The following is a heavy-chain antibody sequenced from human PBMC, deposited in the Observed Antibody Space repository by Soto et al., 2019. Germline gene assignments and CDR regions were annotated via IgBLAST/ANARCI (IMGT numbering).Heavy chain of an antibody. J-gene: IGHJ5*02. CDR2: IYYSGST. D-gene: IGHD4-4*01. V-gene: IGHV4-59*01. Sequence: PSETLSLTCSVSDGSISSYYWSWIRQPPGKGLEWVGYIYYSGSTNYNPSLKSRVTISVDTSKNQFSLKLSSVTAAGTAVYYCARGEITTLDPWGQGTLVTVSS. CDR3: ARGEITTLDP. CDR1: DGSISSYY.